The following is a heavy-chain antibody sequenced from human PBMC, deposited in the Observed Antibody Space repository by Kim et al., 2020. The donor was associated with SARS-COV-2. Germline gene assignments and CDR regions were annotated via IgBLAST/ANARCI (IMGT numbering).Heavy chain of an antibody. D-gene: IGHD1-1*01. J-gene: IGHJ5*02. V-gene: IGHV3-74*01. Sequence: DAVKGRFTISRDNAKNTLYLQMNSLRAEDTAVYYCARGYASVSEKHWFGPWGQGTLVTVSS. CDR3: ARGYASVSEKHWFGP.